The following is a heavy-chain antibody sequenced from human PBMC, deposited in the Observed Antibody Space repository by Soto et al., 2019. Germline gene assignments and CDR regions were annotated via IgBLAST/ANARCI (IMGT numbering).Heavy chain of an antibody. CDR1: GLFFSTYA. D-gene: IGHD4-17*01. V-gene: IGHV3-23*01. CDR2: ISSSGDSA. Sequence: GGSLRLSYAACGLFFSTYAMNWVRQAPGKGLEWASAISSSGDSAYYAESVRGRFTISRDNSINTLYLQMRSLRPEDTAVYFCAHPRGYGVFDAVDIWGQGTMVTVSS. J-gene: IGHJ3*02. CDR3: AHPRGYGVFDAVDI.